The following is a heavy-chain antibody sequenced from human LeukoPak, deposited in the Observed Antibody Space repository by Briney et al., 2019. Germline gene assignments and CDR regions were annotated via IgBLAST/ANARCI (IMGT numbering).Heavy chain of an antibody. CDR1: GGTFSGYA. CDR2: IIPIFGTA. Sequence: SVKVSCKASGGTFSGYAISWVRQAPGQGLEWMGGIIPIFGTANYAQKFQGRVTITADESTSTAYMELSSLRSEDTAVYYCARAESLKMATIFDYWGQGTLVTVSS. D-gene: IGHD5-24*01. J-gene: IGHJ4*02. V-gene: IGHV1-69*13. CDR3: ARAESLKMATIFDY.